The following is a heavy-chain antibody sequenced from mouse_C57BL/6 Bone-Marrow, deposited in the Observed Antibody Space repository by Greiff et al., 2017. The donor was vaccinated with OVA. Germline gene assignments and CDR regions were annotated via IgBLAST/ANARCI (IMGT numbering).Heavy chain of an antibody. CDR3: ARRIYYGNYEGFAY. J-gene: IGHJ3*01. CDR1: GFTFSSYG. V-gene: IGHV5-6*01. Sequence: EVQLVESGGDLVKPGGSLKLSCAASGFTFSSYGMSWVRQTPDKRLEWVATISSGGSYTYYPDSVKGRFTISRDNAKNTLYLQMSSLKSEDTAMYYCARRIYYGNYEGFAYWGQGTLVTVSA. CDR2: ISSGGSYT. D-gene: IGHD2-1*01.